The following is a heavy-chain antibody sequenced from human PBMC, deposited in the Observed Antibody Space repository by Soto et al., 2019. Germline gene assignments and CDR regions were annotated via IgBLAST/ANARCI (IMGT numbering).Heavy chain of an antibody. CDR2: ISPSGGST. CDR1: GYTFTSYY. V-gene: IGHV1-46*03. D-gene: IGHD6-19*01. CDR3: ARALSARDAFDI. J-gene: IGHJ3*02. Sequence: ASVKVSCKASGYTFTSYYMHWVRQAPGQGLEWMGIISPSGGSTSYAQKFQGRVTMTRDTSTSTVYMELSSLRSEDTAVYYCARALSARDAFDIWGQGTMVTVSS.